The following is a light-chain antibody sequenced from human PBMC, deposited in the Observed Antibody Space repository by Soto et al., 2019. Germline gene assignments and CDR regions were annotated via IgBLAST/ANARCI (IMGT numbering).Light chain of an antibody. Sequence: DIQMTQSPSSLSASVGDRVTITCRASQGINNFVAWYQQKPGEVPKLLIYAASTLHSGVPSRFSGSGFWTDFVLTISSLEPEDVATYYCQKYDSVPLTFGGGTRVEIK. CDR1: QGINNF. V-gene: IGKV1-27*01. J-gene: IGKJ4*01. CDR2: AAS. CDR3: QKYDSVPLT.